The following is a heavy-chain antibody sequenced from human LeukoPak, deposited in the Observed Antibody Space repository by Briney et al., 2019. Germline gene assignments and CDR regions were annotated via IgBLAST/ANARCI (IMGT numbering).Heavy chain of an antibody. D-gene: IGHD3-10*01. CDR1: GFTFSSDE. CDR2: TSSSGYPI. V-gene: IGHV3-48*03. J-gene: IGHJ6*02. CDR3: ARVLWHPYGMDV. Sequence: GGSLRLSCAASGFTFSSDEMNWVRQAPGKGLEWVSYTSSSGYPIYYADSVKGRFTSSRDNAKNSLYLQMNSLRTEDTAVYYCARVLWHPYGMDVWDQGTTVTVSS.